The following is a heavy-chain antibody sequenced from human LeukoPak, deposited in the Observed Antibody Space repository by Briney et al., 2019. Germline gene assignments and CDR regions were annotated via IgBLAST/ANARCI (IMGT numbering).Heavy chain of an antibody. CDR3: AALTMVRGVPYY. J-gene: IGHJ4*02. CDR1: GYTFTSYA. V-gene: IGHV1-3*01. CDR2: INAGNGNT. D-gene: IGHD3-10*01. Sequence: ASVKVSCKASGYTFTSYAMHWVRQAPGQRLEWMGWINAGNGNTKYSQKFQGRVTITRDTSASTAYMELSSLRSEDTAVYYCAALTMVRGVPYYWGQGTLVTVSS.